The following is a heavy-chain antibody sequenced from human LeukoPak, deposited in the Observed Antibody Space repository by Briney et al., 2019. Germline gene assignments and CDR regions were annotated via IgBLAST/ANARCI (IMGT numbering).Heavy chain of an antibody. V-gene: IGHV3-74*01. Sequence: GGSLRLSCAASGFAFSSYWIHWVRHAPGKGLVWVSRINSGGSDSIYADSVKGRFTISRDNAQNTVYLQMNSLRAEDTAIYYCASDPIIAAAHNWFDPWGQGTLVTVSS. CDR1: GFAFSSYW. CDR3: ASDPIIAAAHNWFDP. CDR2: INSGGSDS. D-gene: IGHD6-13*01. J-gene: IGHJ5*02.